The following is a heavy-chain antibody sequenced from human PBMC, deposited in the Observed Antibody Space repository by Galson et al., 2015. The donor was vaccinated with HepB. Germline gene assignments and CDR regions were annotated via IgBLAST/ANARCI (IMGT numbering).Heavy chain of an antibody. Sequence: SLRLSCAASGFTFSSYAMHWVRQAPGKGLEWVAVISYDGSNKYYADSVKGRFTISRDNSKNTLYLQMNSLRAEDTAVYYCARDLNTHGVVVAATPYHYGMDVWGQGTTVTVSS. CDR1: GFTFSSYA. D-gene: IGHD2-15*01. J-gene: IGHJ6*02. CDR2: ISYDGSNK. V-gene: IGHV3-30*04. CDR3: ARDLNTHGVVVAATPYHYGMDV.